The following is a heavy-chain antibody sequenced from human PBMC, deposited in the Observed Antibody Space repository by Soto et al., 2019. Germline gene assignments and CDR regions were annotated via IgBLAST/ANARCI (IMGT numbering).Heavy chain of an antibody. CDR1: GGTFSSYA. CDR2: VIPIFGTA. D-gene: IGHD5-12*01. CDR3: GGDSGYDLHAFDI. Sequence: GASVKVSCKASGGTFSSYAISWVRQAPGQGLEWMGGVIPIFGTANYAQKFQGRVTITADESTSTAYMELSSLRSEDTAVYYCGGDSGYDLHAFDIWGQGTMVTVSS. V-gene: IGHV1-69*13. J-gene: IGHJ3*02.